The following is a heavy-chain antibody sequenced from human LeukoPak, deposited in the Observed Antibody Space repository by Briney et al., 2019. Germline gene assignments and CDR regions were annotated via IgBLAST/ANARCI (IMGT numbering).Heavy chain of an antibody. CDR3: ARLRWQLVGPYFDY. CDR2: IYSSGST. V-gene: IGHV4-59*01. D-gene: IGHD1-26*01. CDR1: GDSISTYY. Sequence: SETLSLTCSFSGDSISTYYWSWIRQSPGKGLEWIGHIYSSGSTDYNSSLKSRVTISVDTSKSQFSLRLSSVTATDTAVYYCARLRWQLVGPYFDYWGQGILVTVSS. J-gene: IGHJ4*02.